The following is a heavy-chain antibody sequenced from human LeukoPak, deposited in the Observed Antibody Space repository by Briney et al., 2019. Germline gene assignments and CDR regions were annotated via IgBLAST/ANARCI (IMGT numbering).Heavy chain of an antibody. Sequence: ASVKVSCKASGYTFTSYGISWVRQAPGQGLEWMGWISAYNGNTNYAQKLQGRVTMTTDTSASTAYMELRSLRSEDTAVYYCATDHVWVGATHRDYWGQGTLVTVSS. CDR3: ATDHVWVGATHRDY. CDR1: GYTFTSYG. CDR2: ISAYNGNT. D-gene: IGHD1-26*01. V-gene: IGHV1-18*01. J-gene: IGHJ4*02.